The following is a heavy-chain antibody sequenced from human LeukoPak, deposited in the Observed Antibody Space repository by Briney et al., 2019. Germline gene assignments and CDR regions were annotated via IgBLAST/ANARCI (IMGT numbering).Heavy chain of an antibody. D-gene: IGHD4-11*01. Sequence: GESLKISCTGSGYSFTSLWIGWVRLAPGKGLAWVANKKQDGSEKYYMDSVKGRFTISRDNAKNSLYLQMNSLRAEDTVVYYCGTTVTTGRRYWGQGTLVTVSS. CDR1: GYSFTSLW. J-gene: IGHJ4*02. V-gene: IGHV3-7*01. CDR3: GTTVTTGRRY. CDR2: KKQDGSEK.